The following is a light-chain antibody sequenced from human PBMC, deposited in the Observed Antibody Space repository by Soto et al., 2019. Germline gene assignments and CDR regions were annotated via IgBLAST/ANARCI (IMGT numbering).Light chain of an antibody. CDR3: QHCSNPYS. V-gene: IGKV1-5*01. J-gene: IGKJ2*03. Sequence: DIQMTQSHSTLSASVGDRVTITCRASQSISTWLAWYQQRPGKATKLLIYDASTLESGVPSRLSGSGSATEFTLTISILQPDDCATYSCQHCSNPYSFGQGTQLEIK. CDR1: QSISTW. CDR2: DAS.